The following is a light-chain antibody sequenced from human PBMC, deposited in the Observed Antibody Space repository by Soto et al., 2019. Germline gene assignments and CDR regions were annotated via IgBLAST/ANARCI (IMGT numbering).Light chain of an antibody. CDR2: DAS. Sequence: DIQMTQSPSTLSASIGYIVTITFRASQSINKWLAWHQQKPGKAPKLLIYDASSLQSGVPPRFSGSGSGTEFTLTIRSLQPDDIGTYYCQQYSSYSAWTLGEGTKV. CDR1: QSINKW. CDR3: QQYSSYSAWT. V-gene: IGKV1-5*01. J-gene: IGKJ1*01.